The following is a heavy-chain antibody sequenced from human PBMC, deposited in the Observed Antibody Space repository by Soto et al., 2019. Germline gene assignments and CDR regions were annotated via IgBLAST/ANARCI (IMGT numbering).Heavy chain of an antibody. V-gene: IGHV5-51*01. CDR1: GYSFTSYW. D-gene: IGHD1-26*01. CDR3: ARPSGSYYHEFDY. Sequence: GESLKISCKGSGYSFTSYWIGWVRQMPGKGLEWMGIIYPGDSDTRYSPSFQGQVTISAAKSISTAYLQWSSLKASDTTMYYCARPSGSYYHEFDYWGQGTLVTVSS. CDR2: IYPGDSDT. J-gene: IGHJ4*02.